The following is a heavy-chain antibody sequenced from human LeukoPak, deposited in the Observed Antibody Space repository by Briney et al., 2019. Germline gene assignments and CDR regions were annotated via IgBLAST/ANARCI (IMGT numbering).Heavy chain of an antibody. J-gene: IGHJ4*02. CDR2: IYHSGTT. Sequence: PSGTLSLTCAVSGASISNTDWWSWVRQPPGKGPEWIGEIYHSGTTNYNPSLKSRVTISVDKSKNQFSLNLSSMTAADTAVYYCARASSGSYSRYFDYWGQGTLVTVSS. CDR1: GASISNTDW. D-gene: IGHD1-26*01. V-gene: IGHV4-4*02. CDR3: ARASSGSYSRYFDY.